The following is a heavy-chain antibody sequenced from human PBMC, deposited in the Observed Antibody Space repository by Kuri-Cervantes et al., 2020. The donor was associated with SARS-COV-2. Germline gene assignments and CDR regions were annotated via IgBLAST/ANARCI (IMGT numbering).Heavy chain of an antibody. J-gene: IGHJ3*01. CDR1: GGSVSSGDYY. CDR3: VRIPPGHITVFGVVIPAAFDV. V-gene: IGHV4-61*08. CDR2: IYYSGST. D-gene: IGHD3-3*01. Sequence: SETLSLTCTVSGGSVSSGDYYWSWIRQPPGKGLEWIGYIYYSGSTNYNLSLKSRVTISVDTSKNQFSLKLSSVTAADTAVYYCVRIPPGHITVFGVVIPAAFDVWGQGTMVTVSS.